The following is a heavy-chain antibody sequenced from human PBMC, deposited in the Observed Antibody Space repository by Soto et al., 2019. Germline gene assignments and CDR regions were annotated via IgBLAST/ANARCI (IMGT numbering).Heavy chain of an antibody. V-gene: IGHV2-5*02. D-gene: IGHD2-15*01. CDR3: AHGISGGSSFDY. CDR2: IYWDDDK. Sequence: QITLKESGPTLVKPTQTLTLTCTFSGFSLSTSGVGVGWIRQPPGKALEWLALIYWDDDKRYSPSLKSRLTITQDTSKNQVVLTMTNMDPVDTATYYCAHGISGGSSFDYWGQGTLVTVSS. J-gene: IGHJ4*02. CDR1: GFSLSTSGVG.